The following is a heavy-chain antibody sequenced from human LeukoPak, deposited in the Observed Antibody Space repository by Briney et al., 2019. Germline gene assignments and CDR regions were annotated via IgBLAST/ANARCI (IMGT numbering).Heavy chain of an antibody. J-gene: IGHJ4*02. D-gene: IGHD6-25*01. CDR1: GFTFSSNS. Sequence: GGSLRLSCAASGFTFSSNSMNWVRQAPGKGLEWVSSISTSSIYIYYADSVRGRFTISRDNARKSLYLQMDSLRAEDTAVYYCAKGSHGVAATDTAFDYWGQGTLVAVSS. V-gene: IGHV3-21*01. CDR2: ISTSSIYI. CDR3: AKGSHGVAATDTAFDY.